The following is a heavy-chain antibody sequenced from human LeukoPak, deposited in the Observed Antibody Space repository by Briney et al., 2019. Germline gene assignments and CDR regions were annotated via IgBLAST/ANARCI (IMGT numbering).Heavy chain of an antibody. V-gene: IGHV3-74*01. CDR1: GFTFSSYW. Sequence: GGSLRLSCAASGFTFSSYWMHWVRQAPGKGLVWVPRINSDGSSTSYADSVKGRFTISRDNAKNTLYLQMNSLRAEDTAVYYCARYYYGSGSYSYFDYWGQGTLVTVSS. CDR2: INSDGSST. D-gene: IGHD3-10*01. J-gene: IGHJ4*02. CDR3: ARYYYGSGSYSYFDY.